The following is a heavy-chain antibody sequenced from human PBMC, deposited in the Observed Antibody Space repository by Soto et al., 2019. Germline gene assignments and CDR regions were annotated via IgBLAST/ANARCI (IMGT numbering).Heavy chain of an antibody. CDR1: GFTFTRYS. CDR3: ARESEDLTSNFDY. J-gene: IGHJ4*02. V-gene: IGHV3-21*06. CDR2: ISSTTNYI. Sequence: VGSLRLSCAAYGFTFTRYSMNCVRQAPGKGLEWVSSISSTTNYIYYGDSMKGRFTISRDNAKNSLYLEMNSLRAEDTAVYYCARESEDLTSNFDYWGQGTLVTVSS.